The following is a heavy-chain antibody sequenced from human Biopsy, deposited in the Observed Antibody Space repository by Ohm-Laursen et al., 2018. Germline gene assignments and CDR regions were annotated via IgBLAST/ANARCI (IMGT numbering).Heavy chain of an antibody. V-gene: IGHV4-38-2*01. Sequence: GTLSLTCAVSGYSVTNDYYWGWIRQPPGKGLEWIGNIYYDGITYYNPSLKSRVAMPVDTSKNQFSLRLTSVTAADTAVYYCARVAGGYAYFYGMDVWGQGTTVIVSS. CDR1: GYSVTNDYY. CDR3: ARVAGGYAYFYGMDV. D-gene: IGHD5-12*01. CDR2: IYYDGIT. J-gene: IGHJ6*02.